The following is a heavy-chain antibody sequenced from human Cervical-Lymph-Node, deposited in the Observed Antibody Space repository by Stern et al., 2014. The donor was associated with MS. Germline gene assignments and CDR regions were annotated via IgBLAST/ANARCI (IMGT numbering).Heavy chain of an antibody. CDR2: IYYSGST. CDR1: GGSISSSSYY. Sequence: QVQLVESDPGLVKPSETLSLTCTVSGGSISSSSYYWGWIRQPPGKGLEWIGSIYYSGSTYYNPSLKSRITISVDTSKNQVSLKRTSVTAADTAVYYCATSQYGDYEGNFDYWGQGTLVTVSS. V-gene: IGHV4-39*01. J-gene: IGHJ4*02. D-gene: IGHD4-17*01. CDR3: ATSQYGDYEGNFDY.